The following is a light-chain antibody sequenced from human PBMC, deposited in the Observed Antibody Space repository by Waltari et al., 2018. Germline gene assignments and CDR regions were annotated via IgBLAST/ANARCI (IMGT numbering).Light chain of an antibody. Sequence: QSALTQPRSVSGSPGQSVTVSCTGTSNDVGGYNYVFWYQQHPGKAPKVMIYDVSKRPSGVPDRFSGSKSGNTASLTISGLQGEDEADYYCCSYAGSYTYWVFGGGTKLTVL. CDR2: DVS. CDR3: CSYAGSYTYWV. V-gene: IGLV2-11*01. J-gene: IGLJ3*02. CDR1: SNDVGGYNY.